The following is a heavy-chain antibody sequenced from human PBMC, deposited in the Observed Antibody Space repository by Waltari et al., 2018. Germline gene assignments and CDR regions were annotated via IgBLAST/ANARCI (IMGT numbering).Heavy chain of an antibody. CDR2: IYSSGSP. D-gene: IGHD3-22*01. Sequence: QVQLQESGPGLVKPSETLSLTCTVSGGSISSYYWSWIRQPPGKGLEWIGYIYSSGSPNYNPTLESRGTISVDTSKNQFSLRLSSGTAADTAVYYCAREGDNHYDSSGYYYWGQGTLVTVSS. J-gene: IGHJ4*02. CDR1: GGSISSYY. V-gene: IGHV4-59*01. CDR3: AREGDNHYDSSGYYY.